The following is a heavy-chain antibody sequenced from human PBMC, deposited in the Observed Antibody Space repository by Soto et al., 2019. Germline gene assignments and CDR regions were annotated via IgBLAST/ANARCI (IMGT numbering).Heavy chain of an antibody. CDR2: IHYSGST. J-gene: IGHJ4*02. Sequence: SETLSLTCTVSGDSSSNYYWSWIRQPPGKGLELIGFIHYSGSTFYNPSLKSRVTMSVDTSKNQFSLKLSSVTAADTAVYYCATFRGGGAGEYFDYWGQGALVTVSS. D-gene: IGHD1-26*01. CDR3: ATFRGGGAGEYFDY. CDR1: GDSSSNYY. V-gene: IGHV4-59*04.